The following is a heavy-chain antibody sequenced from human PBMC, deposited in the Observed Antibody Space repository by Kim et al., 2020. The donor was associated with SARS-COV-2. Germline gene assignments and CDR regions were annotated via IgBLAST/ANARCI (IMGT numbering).Heavy chain of an antibody. D-gene: IGHD3-22*01. J-gene: IGHJ3*02. V-gene: IGHV3-23*05. CDR3: SGSSGFDAFAM. Sequence: ADSVKSRFTTSRDNYKNTLYLQMNSLRAEDTAVYYCSGSSGFDAFAMWGQGTAVTVYS.